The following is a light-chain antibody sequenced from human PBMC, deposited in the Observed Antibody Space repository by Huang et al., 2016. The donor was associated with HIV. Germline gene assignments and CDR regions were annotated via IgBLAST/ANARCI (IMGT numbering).Light chain of an antibody. CDR2: GAS. V-gene: IGKV3-15*01. J-gene: IGKJ1*01. CDR1: QTVNDN. CDR3: QHYNNWPPWT. Sequence: EIVMTQSPATLSVSPGERATRSCRASQTVNDNLAWYQQKPGQPPRLLICGASARATGIPGRFSGSGAGTDFTLTISSLQSEDSAVYYCQHYNNWPPWTFGQGTKVEVK.